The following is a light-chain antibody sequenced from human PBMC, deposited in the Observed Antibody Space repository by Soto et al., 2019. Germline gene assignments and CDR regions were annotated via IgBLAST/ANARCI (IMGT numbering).Light chain of an antibody. CDR2: EVV. Sequence: QSALTQPPSASGSPGQSVTISCTGTKNDVGFYDFVSWYQHHPGKAPRLIIYEVVQRPSGVPDRFSGSKSGNTASLTVSGLQAADEADCFCKSYAGSNTYVFGSGTKVTV. CDR1: KNDVGFYDF. V-gene: IGLV2-8*01. CDR3: KSYAGSNTYV. J-gene: IGLJ1*01.